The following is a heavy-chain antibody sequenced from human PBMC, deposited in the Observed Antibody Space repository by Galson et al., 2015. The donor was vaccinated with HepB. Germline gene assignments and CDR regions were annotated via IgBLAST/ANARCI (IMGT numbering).Heavy chain of an antibody. J-gene: IGHJ6*03. CDR1: GGSISSYY. Sequence: ETLSLTCTVSGGSISSYYWSWIRQPPGKGLEWIGYIYYSGSTNYNPSLKSRVTISVDTSKNQFSLKLSSVTAADTAVYYCARDNPAYYDFWRGDGYYMDVWGKGTTVTVSS. CDR2: IYYSGST. D-gene: IGHD3-3*01. CDR3: ARDNPAYYDFWRGDGYYMDV. V-gene: IGHV4-59*01.